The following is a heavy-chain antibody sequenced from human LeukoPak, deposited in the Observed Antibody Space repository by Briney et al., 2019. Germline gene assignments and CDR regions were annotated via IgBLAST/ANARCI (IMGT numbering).Heavy chain of an antibody. J-gene: IGHJ6*02. V-gene: IGHV3-23*01. CDR2: ISGTTGRT. CDR1: GFTFTSHA. Sequence: GGSLRLSCATSGFTFTSHAMTWVRQAPGKGLEWVSGISGTTGRTFYRDSVKGRFTVSRDNSRDTLYLQMNSLRAEDAAVYFCARVAWGTECYYRLDVWGQGTTVTVSS. D-gene: IGHD7-27*01. CDR3: ARVAWGTECYYRLDV.